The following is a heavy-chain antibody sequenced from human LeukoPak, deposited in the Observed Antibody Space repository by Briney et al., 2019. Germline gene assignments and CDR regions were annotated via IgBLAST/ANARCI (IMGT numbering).Heavy chain of an antibody. D-gene: IGHD5-12*01. J-gene: IGHJ4*02. Sequence: GQSLRLSCAASGFTFSSYGMHWIRQAPAKGLERVAFIRYDGSNKYYADSVKGRFTISRDNSKNTLYLQMNSLRVGDTAVYYCAKDRRFLFSGYDYFDYWGQGTLVTVSS. CDR3: AKDRRFLFSGYDYFDY. CDR1: GFTFSSYG. CDR2: IRYDGSNK. V-gene: IGHV3-30*02.